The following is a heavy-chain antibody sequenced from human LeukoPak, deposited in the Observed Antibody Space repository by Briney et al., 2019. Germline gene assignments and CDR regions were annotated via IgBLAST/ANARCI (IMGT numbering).Heavy chain of an antibody. J-gene: IGHJ4*02. D-gene: IGHD3-22*01. CDR3: AKKGYYDGSGYYMYYFDH. V-gene: IGHV3-23*01. CDR1: GFTFDDYA. Sequence: GGSLRLSCAASGFTFDDYAMHWVRQAPGKGLEWVSAISGSGGTAYYADSVKGRFTISRDNSKNTLYLQMNSLRAEDTAVYYCAKKGYYDGSGYYMYYFDHWGQGTLVTVSS. CDR2: ISGSGGTA.